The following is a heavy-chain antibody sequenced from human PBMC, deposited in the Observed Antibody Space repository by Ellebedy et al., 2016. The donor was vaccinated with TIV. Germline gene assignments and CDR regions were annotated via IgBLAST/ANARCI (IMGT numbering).Heavy chain of an antibody. Sequence: SETLSLTCTVSGGSISSSSYYWGWIRQPPGKGLEWIGTLYSSGGTYYNPSLKSRVTISVDTSKNQFSLKLSSVTAADTAVYYCASGEVVLSAAAGACFDYWGQGTLVTVSS. CDR1: GGSISSSSYY. V-gene: IGHV4-39*01. J-gene: IGHJ4*02. CDR2: LYSSGGT. CDR3: ASGEVVLSAAAGACFDY. D-gene: IGHD6-13*01.